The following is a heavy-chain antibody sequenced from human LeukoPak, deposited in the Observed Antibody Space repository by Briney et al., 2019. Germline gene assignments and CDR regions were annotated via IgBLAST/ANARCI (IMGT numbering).Heavy chain of an antibody. CDR3: ARQSITIFGVVRSHNWFDP. J-gene: IGHJ5*02. CDR1: GGSFSGYY. D-gene: IGHD3-3*01. CDR2: INHSGST. V-gene: IGHV4-34*01. Sequence: SETLSLTCAVYGGSFSGYYWSWIRQPPGKGLEWIGEINHSGSTNYNPSLKSRVTISVDTSKNQFSLKLSSVTAADTAVYYCARQSITIFGVVRSHNWFDPWAREPWSPSPQ.